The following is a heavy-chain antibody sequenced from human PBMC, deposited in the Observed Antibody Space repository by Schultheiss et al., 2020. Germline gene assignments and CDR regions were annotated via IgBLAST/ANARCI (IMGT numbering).Heavy chain of an antibody. D-gene: IGHD6-19*01. J-gene: IGHJ4*02. V-gene: IGHV2-5*02. CDR2: IDWDDDK. CDR1: GFSLSDSGVG. CDR3: AHETYSSAWYDY. Sequence: SGPTLVRSSQTLTLTCTFSGFSLSDSGVGVGWIRQPPGKALEWLALIDWDDDKYYSPSLKSRLTITKDTSKNQVVLTMTNMDPVDTATYYCAHETYSSAWYDYWGQGTLVTVSS.